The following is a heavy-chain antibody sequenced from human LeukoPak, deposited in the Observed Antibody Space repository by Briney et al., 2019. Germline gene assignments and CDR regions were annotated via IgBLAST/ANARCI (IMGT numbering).Heavy chain of an antibody. V-gene: IGHV3-30*02. J-gene: IGHJ1*01. CDR2: IRYDGSNK. D-gene: IGHD2-2*01. CDR1: GFTFSSYG. CDR3: AKGIRIVVVPAAMH. Sequence: GGSLRLSCAASGFTFSSYGMHWVRQAPGKGLEWVAFIRYDGSNKYYADSVKGRFTISRDNSKNTLYLQMNSLRAEDTAVYYCAKGIRIVVVPAAMHWGQGTLVTVSP.